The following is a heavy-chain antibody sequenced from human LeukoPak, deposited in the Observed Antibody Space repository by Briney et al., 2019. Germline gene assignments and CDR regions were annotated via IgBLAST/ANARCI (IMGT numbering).Heavy chain of an antibody. Sequence: SETLSLTCAVSGGSISSGGYSWSWIRQPPGKGLEWIGEINHSGSTNYNPSLKSRVTISVDTSKNQFSLKLSSVTAADTAVYYCARGYGSGWEIDYWGQGTLVTVSS. D-gene: IGHD6-19*01. V-gene: IGHV4-30-2*01. CDR1: GGSISSGGYS. J-gene: IGHJ4*02. CDR3: ARGYGSGWEIDY. CDR2: INHSGST.